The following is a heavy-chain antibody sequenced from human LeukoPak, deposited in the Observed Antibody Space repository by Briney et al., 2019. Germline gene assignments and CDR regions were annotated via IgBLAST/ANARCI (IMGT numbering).Heavy chain of an antibody. CDR2: ISGSGGST. J-gene: IGHJ6*02. Sequence: TGGSLRLSCAASGFTFSSYAMSWVRQAPGKGLEWVSTISGSGGSTYYADSVKGRFTISRDNSKNTLYLQMNSLRAEDTAVYYCAKVGCSNTSCYFPNYYYYYGMDVWGQGTTVTVSS. D-gene: IGHD2-2*01. CDR1: GFTFSSYA. V-gene: IGHV3-23*01. CDR3: AKVGCSNTSCYFPNYYYYYGMDV.